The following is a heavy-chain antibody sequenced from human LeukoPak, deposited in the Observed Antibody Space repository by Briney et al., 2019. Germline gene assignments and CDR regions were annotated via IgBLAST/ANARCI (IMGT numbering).Heavy chain of an antibody. J-gene: IGHJ3*02. CDR1: GYTFTSYA. Sequence: GASVKVSCKASGYTFTSYAMHWVRQAPGQRLEWMGWINAGNGNTKYSQKFQGRVTITRDTSASTAYMELSSLRSEDTAVYYCARDTWCSSTSCYAGDAFDIWGQGTMVTVSS. V-gene: IGHV1-3*01. CDR3: ARDTWCSSTSCYAGDAFDI. D-gene: IGHD2-2*01. CDR2: INAGNGNT.